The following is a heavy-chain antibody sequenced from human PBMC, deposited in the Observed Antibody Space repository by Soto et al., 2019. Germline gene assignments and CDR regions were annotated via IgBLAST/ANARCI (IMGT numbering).Heavy chain of an antibody. V-gene: IGHV4-31*03. J-gene: IGHJ6*02. D-gene: IGHD4-4*01. CDR2: IYYSGST. CDR3: ARVNYVPTGYYYYGMDV. Sequence: SETLSLTCTVSGGSISSGGYYWSWIRQHPGKGLEWIGYIYYSGSTYYNPSLKSRVTISVDTSKNQFSLKLSSVTAADTAVYYCARVNYVPTGYYYYGMDVWGQGTTVTVSS. CDR1: GGSISSGGYY.